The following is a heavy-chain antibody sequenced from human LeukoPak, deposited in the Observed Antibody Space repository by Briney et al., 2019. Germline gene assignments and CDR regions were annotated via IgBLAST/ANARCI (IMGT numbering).Heavy chain of an antibody. Sequence: GGSLRLTCAASGFTFSSYSMNWVRQAPGKGLEWVSSISSSSSYIYYADSVKGRFTISRDNAKNSLYLQMNSLRAEDTAVYYCARVSGGSTAYWGQGTLVTVSS. V-gene: IGHV3-21*01. CDR3: ARVSGGSTAY. CDR1: GFTFSSYS. CDR2: ISSSSSYI. J-gene: IGHJ4*02. D-gene: IGHD2-15*01.